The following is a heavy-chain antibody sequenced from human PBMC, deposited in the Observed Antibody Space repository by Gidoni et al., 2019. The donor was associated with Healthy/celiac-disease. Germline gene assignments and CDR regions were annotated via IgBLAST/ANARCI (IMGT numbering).Heavy chain of an antibody. V-gene: IGHV3-43*01. J-gene: IGHJ4*02. D-gene: IGHD1-26*01. CDR2: IIWDGGSK. CDR1: GFTFDHYT. CDR3: AKDSSRELRGGVAFDY. Sequence: EVQLVESGGVVVQPGGSLRLSCAASGFTFDHYTMHWVRQDPGTGLGWVYLIIWDGGSKYNADSVKGRFTISRDNSKNSLYLQMNSLRTEDTALYYCAKDSSRELRGGVAFDYWGQGTLVTVSS.